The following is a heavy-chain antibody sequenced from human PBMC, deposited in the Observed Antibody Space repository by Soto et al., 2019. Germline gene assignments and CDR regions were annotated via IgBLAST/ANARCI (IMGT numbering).Heavy chain of an antibody. Sequence: SETLSLTCTVSGGSISSYYWSWIRQPPGKGLEWIGYIYYSGSTNYNPSLKSRVTISVDTSKNQFSLKLSSVTAADTAVYYCARLYGDYVYNWFDPWGQGTLVTVSS. D-gene: IGHD4-17*01. CDR3: ARLYGDYVYNWFDP. J-gene: IGHJ5*02. V-gene: IGHV4-59*08. CDR1: GGSISSYY. CDR2: IYYSGST.